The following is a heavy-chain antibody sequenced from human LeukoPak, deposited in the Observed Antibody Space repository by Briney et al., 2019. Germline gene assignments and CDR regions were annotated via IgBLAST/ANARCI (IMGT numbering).Heavy chain of an antibody. CDR2: ISYDGSNK. V-gene: IGHV3-30*03. CDR3: ARDITTVRGVHDY. Sequence: GGSLRLSCAASGFTFSSYGMHWVRQAPGKGLEWVAVISYDGSNKYYADSVKGRFTISRDNSKNTLYLQMNSLRAEDTAVYYCARDITTVRGVHDYWGQGTLVTVSS. CDR1: GFTFSSYG. D-gene: IGHD3-10*01. J-gene: IGHJ4*02.